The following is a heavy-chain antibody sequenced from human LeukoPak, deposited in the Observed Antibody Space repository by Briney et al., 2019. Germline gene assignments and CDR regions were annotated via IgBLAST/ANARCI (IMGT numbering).Heavy chain of an antibody. CDR3: ARSIADSGGFDY. V-gene: IGHV3-11*01. J-gene: IGHJ4*02. D-gene: IGHD2-15*01. CDR2: ISRSGTAI. Sequence: GGSLRLSCAASGFTFSDYYLSWIRQAPGKGLEWVSYISRSGTAIYYTDSVKGRFTISRDNAKNSLYPQMNTLRAEDTALYYCARSIADSGGFDYWGQGTLVTVSS. CDR1: GFTFSDYY.